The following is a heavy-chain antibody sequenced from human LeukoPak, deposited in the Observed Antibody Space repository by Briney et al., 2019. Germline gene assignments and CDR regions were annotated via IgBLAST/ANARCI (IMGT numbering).Heavy chain of an antibody. CDR2: IIPIFGTA. J-gene: IGHJ3*02. CDR1: GGTFSSYA. CDR3: ARDQTYYYDSSCPHAFDI. Sequence: ASVKVSCKASGGTFSSYAISWVRQAPGQGLEWMGRIIPIFGTANYAQKFQGRVAITTDESTSTAYMELSSLRSEDTAVYYCARDQTYYYDSSCPHAFDIWGQGTMVTVSS. V-gene: IGHV1-69*05. D-gene: IGHD3-22*01.